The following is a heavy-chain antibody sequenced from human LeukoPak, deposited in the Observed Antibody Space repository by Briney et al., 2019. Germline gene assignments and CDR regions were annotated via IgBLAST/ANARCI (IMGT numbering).Heavy chain of an antibody. D-gene: IGHD3-9*01. V-gene: IGHV4-39*01. J-gene: IGHJ4*02. CDR3: ASRNDILTGYVFDF. CDR1: GGSISSSSYY. CDR2: IYYSGST. Sequence: SETLSLTCTVSGGSISSSSYYWGWIRQPPGKGLEWIGSIYYSGSTYYNPSLRSRVTISVDTSKNQFSLKLTSVTAADTAVYYCASRNDILTGYVFDFWGQGTLVTVSS.